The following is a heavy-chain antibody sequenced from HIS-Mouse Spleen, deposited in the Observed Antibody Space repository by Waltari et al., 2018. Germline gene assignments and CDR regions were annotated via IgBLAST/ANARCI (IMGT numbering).Heavy chain of an antibody. D-gene: IGHD6-19*01. J-gene: IGHJ4*02. Sequence: QVQLVESGGGVVQPGRSLRLSCAASGFTFSSYAMHWVRQAPGKGLEWVAVISYDGSNKYYADSVKGRLTISRDNSKNTLYLQMNSLRAEDTAVYYCARDHSGWYFDYWGQGTLVTVSS. CDR2: ISYDGSNK. CDR1: GFTFSSYA. CDR3: ARDHSGWYFDY. V-gene: IGHV3-30-3*01.